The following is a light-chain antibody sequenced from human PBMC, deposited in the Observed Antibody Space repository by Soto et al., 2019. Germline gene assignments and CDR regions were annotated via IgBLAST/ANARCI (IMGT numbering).Light chain of an antibody. CDR2: KAS. J-gene: IGKJ2*01. CDR3: QHYNSFPYT. Sequence: DIQMTQSPSTLSASVGDRVTVSCRASERIGLWLAWFQQKPGSDPKLLIYKASTLASGGPSRFNGSGSGTEFTLTMRSLQPDDFAIYYDQHYNSFPYTFGQGTKVDI. V-gene: IGKV1-5*03. CDR1: ERIGLW.